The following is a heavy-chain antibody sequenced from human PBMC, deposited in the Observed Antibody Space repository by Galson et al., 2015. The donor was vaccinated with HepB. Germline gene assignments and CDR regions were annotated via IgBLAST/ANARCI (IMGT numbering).Heavy chain of an antibody. CDR2: ISAYNGNT. D-gene: IGHD3-22*01. CDR1: GYTFTSYG. J-gene: IGHJ3*02. Sequence: SVKVSCKASGYTFTSYGISWVRQAPGQGLEWMGWISAYNGNTNYAQKLQGRVTMTTDTSTSTAYMELRSLRSDDTAVYYCARGDYYDSSGFAFDIWGQGTMVTVSS. V-gene: IGHV1-18*04. CDR3: ARGDYYDSSGFAFDI.